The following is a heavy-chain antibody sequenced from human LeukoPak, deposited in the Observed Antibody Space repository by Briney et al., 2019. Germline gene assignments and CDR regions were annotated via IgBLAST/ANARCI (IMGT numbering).Heavy chain of an antibody. CDR2: IWYDGSNK. J-gene: IGHJ6*02. CDR3: ARENGMDV. V-gene: IGHV3-33*01. Sequence: PGRSLRLSCAASGFTFSSCGMHWVRQAPGKGLEWVAVIWYDGSNKYYADSVKGRFTISRDNSRNTLYLQMNSLRAEDTAVYYCARENGMDVWGQGTTVTVSS. CDR1: GFTFSSCG.